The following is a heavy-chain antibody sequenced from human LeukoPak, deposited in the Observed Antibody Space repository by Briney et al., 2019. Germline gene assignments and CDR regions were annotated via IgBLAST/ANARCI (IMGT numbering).Heavy chain of an antibody. CDR3: ARGTTYYDILTGYYQRYYFDY. V-gene: IGHV4-59*01. Sequence: PSETLSLTCTVSGGSISSYYWSWIRQPPGKGLEWIGYIYYSGSTNYNPSLKSRVTISVDTSKNQFSLKLSSVTAADTAVYYCARGTTYYDILTGYYQRYYFDYWGQGTLVTVSS. J-gene: IGHJ4*02. CDR1: GGSISSYY. CDR2: IYYSGST. D-gene: IGHD3-9*01.